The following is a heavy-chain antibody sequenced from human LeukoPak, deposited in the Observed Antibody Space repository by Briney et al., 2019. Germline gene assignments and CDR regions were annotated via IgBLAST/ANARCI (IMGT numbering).Heavy chain of an antibody. CDR2: IYPGDSDT. CDR1: GYSFTSYW. V-gene: IGHV5-51*01. D-gene: IGHD3-9*01. J-gene: IGHJ4*02. CDR3: ARYYDILTGPDY. Sequence: GESLKISCKGSGYSFTSYWIGWVRQMPGKGLELMGIIYPGDSDTRYSPPFQGQVTIPADKSISTAYLQWSSLKASDSAKYYCARYYDILTGPDYWGQGTLVTVSS.